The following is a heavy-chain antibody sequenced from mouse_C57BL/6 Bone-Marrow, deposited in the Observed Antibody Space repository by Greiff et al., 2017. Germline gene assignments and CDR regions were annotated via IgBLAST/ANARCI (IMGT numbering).Heavy chain of an antibody. V-gene: IGHV1-15*01. CDR3: TREGLGDWYFDV. D-gene: IGHD4-1*01. CDR1: GYTFTDYE. J-gene: IGHJ1*03. Sequence: VQLQQSGAALVRPGASVTLSCQASGYTFTDYEMHWVKQTPVHGLEWIGAIDPETGSTAYNQKFKGKDILTADKSSSTAYMELRSLTSEDSAVDYCTREGLGDWYFDVWGTGTTVTVSS. CDR2: IDPETGST.